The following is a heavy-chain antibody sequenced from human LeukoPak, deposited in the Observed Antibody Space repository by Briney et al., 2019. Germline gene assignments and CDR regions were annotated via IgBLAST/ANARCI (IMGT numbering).Heavy chain of an antibody. CDR1: GFTFTNYW. D-gene: IGHD4-17*01. CDR2: IKLDRSEK. Sequence: SGGSLRLSCAASGFTFTNYWMSWVRQAPGKGLELVANIKLDRSEKYYVDSVKGRFTISRDNAKNSLNLQMNSLRAEDTAVYYCVRDLGREGDYVLGFGYWSQGTLVTVSS. J-gene: IGHJ4*02. CDR3: VRDLGREGDYVLGFGY. V-gene: IGHV3-7*01.